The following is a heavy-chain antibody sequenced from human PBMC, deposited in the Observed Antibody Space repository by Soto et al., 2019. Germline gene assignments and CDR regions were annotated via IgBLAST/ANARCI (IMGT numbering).Heavy chain of an antibody. V-gene: IGHV3-49*05. Sequence: EVQLVESGGGLVKPGRSLRLSCTTSGFSFGDYSMSWFRQAPGKGLELLGFFRSQVYSGTTEYAVSVKGRFSISRDDSQGIAYLEMNSLKTEDTAVYFCARAGDGSSWYIWYFDFWGQGTPVTVSS. J-gene: IGHJ4*02. D-gene: IGHD6-13*01. CDR2: FRSQVYSGTT. CDR3: ARAGDGSSWYIWYFDF. CDR1: GFSFGDYS.